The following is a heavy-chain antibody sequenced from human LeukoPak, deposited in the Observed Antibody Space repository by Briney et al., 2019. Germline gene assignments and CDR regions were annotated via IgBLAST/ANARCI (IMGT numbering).Heavy chain of an antibody. V-gene: IGHV4-34*01. J-gene: IGHJ4*02. CDR1: GGSFSGYY. CDR2: INHSGST. CDR3: ARPVTARGGSGWPQHIDY. D-gene: IGHD6-19*01. Sequence: SETLSLTCAVYGGSFSGYYWSWMRQPPGKGLEWMGEINHSGSTNYNPSLKSRVTISVDTSKNQFSLKLSSVTAADTAVYYCARPVTARGGSGWPQHIDYWGQGTLVTVSS.